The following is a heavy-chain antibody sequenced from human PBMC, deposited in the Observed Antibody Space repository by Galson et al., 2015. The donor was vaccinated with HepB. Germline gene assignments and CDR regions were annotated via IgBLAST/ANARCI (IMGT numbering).Heavy chain of an antibody. CDR3: ARPLHYSRRGYFDY. V-gene: IGHV3-48*01. Sequence: SLRLSCAASGFTFSSYSMNWVRQAPGKGLEWVSYISSSSSTIYYADSVKGRFTISRDNAKNSLYLQMNSLRAADTAVYYCARPLHYSRRGYFDYWGQGTLVTVSS. CDR2: ISSSSSTI. CDR1: GFTFSSYS. J-gene: IGHJ4*02. D-gene: IGHD2-15*01.